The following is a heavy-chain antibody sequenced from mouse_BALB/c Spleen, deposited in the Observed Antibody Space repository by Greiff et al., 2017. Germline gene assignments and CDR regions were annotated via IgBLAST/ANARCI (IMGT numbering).Heavy chain of an antibody. CDR3: ARLDYDYDDFDY. CDR1: GFTFSSYT. V-gene: IGHV5-12-2*01. CDR2: ISNGGGST. Sequence: EVKLQESGGGLVQPGGSLKLSCAASGFTFSSYTMSWVRQTPEKRLEWVAYISNGGGSTYYPDTVKGRFTISRDNAKNTLYLQMSSLKSEDTAMYYCARLDYDYDDFDYWGQGTTLTVSS. D-gene: IGHD2-4*01. J-gene: IGHJ2*01.